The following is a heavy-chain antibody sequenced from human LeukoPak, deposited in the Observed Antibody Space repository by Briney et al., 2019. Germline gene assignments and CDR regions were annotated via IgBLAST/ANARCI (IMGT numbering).Heavy chain of an antibody. Sequence: GGSLRLSCAASGFTFSSYWMNWVRQAPGKGLEWVSFSYRGDTTYYAESVRGRFTISRDNSKNSLYLQMNSLRAEDTAVYYCARSPGYYDFWSGYLYYFDYWGQGTLVTVSS. J-gene: IGHJ4*02. V-gene: IGHV3-53*01. D-gene: IGHD3-3*01. CDR3: ARSPGYYDFWSGYLYYFDY. CDR2: SYRGDTT. CDR1: GFTFSSYW.